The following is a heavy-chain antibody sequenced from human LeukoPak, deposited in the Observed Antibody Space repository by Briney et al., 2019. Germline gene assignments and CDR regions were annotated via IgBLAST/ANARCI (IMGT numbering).Heavy chain of an antibody. J-gene: IGHJ5*02. CDR3: VRDPATVAPFDP. CDR1: GGSFSGYY. V-gene: IGHV4-34*01. Sequence: SETLSLTCAVYGGSFSGYYCSWIRQPPRKRLEWIGEINHSGSTNYNPSLKSRVTMSPDTSKNQFSLRVPSVTAADTAVYYCVRDPATVAPFDPWGQGTLVTVSS. CDR2: INHSGST. D-gene: IGHD6-25*01.